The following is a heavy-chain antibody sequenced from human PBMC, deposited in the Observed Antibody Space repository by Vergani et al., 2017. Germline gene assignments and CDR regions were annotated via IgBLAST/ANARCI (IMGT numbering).Heavy chain of an antibody. CDR1: GFSFSSHA. Sequence: QVQLAESGGGRVQPGRSLRLSCAASGFSFSSHAIHWVRQAPGKGLEWVAVISNDGIKKYSADSVKGRFTISRDKSKNTLDLQMNSLRTQDTAVYYCAKAGSVTSGSLQYNFYMDVWGKGTTVTVS. V-gene: IGHV3-30*18. J-gene: IGHJ6*03. D-gene: IGHD3-10*01. CDR2: ISNDGIKK. CDR3: AKAGSVTSGSLQYNFYMDV.